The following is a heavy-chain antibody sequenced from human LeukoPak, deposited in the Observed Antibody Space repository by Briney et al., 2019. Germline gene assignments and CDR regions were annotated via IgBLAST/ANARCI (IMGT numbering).Heavy chain of an antibody. CDR2: INPNSGGT. CDR3: ARGERSPYSSGWYAVY. Sequence: ASVKVSCKASGYTLTGYYMHWVRQAPGQGLEWMGWINPNSGGTNYAQKFQGRVTMTRDTSISTAYMELSRLRSDDTAVYYCARGERSPYSSGWYAVYWGQGTLVTVSS. V-gene: IGHV1-2*02. CDR1: GYTLTGYY. D-gene: IGHD6-19*01. J-gene: IGHJ4*02.